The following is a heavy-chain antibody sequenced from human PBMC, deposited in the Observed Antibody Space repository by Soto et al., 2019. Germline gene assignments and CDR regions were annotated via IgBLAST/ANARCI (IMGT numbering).Heavy chain of an antibody. J-gene: IGHJ5*01. D-gene: IGHD2-21*01. Sequence: GGSLRLSCAASGFTFSSYSMSWGRQAPGQGVEWVSASSASGGSTYYADSVKGRFTISRDNSKNKLYLPMNSLRAEDTAVHFCAKPFYSWFDYWGQGTLVTVSS. CDR1: GFTFSSYS. V-gene: IGHV3-23*01. CDR3: AKPFYSWFDY. CDR2: SSASGGST.